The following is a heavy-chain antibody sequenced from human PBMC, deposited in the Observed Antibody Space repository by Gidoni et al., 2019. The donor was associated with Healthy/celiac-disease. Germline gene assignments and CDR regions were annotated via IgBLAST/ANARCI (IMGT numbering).Heavy chain of an antibody. CDR3: ARERPYRYAFNI. J-gene: IGHJ3*02. CDR2: IYTSGST. D-gene: IGHD2-2*01. Sequence: QVQLQESCPGLVKPSQTLSLTCTVSGGSICSGIYYWSWSRQPAGKGLEWIGRIYTSGSTNYNPSLKSRVTISIDTCNNQFSRKLSSVTAADTAVYYCARERPYRYAFNIWGQGTRVTVSS. V-gene: IGHV4-61*02. CDR1: GGSICSGIYY.